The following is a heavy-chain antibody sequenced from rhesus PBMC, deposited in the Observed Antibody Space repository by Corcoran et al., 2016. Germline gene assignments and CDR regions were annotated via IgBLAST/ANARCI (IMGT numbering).Heavy chain of an antibody. CDR2: IHGSGIIT. V-gene: IGHV4-169*01. CDR3: ARGTPLWLDS. CDR1: GGSISSSY. Sequence: QVQLKESGPGPVKPSATQSVTCAIAGGSISSSYWTWIRQGPGKGLEWIGYIHGSGIITNYNPSLKSRVTLSVDTSKNQFSLKLSSVTAADTAVYYCARGTPLWLDSWGQGVVVTVSS. D-gene: IGHD4-17*01. J-gene: IGHJ6*01.